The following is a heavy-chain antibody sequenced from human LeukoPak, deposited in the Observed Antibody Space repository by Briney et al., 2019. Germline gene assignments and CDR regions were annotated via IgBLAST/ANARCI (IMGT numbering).Heavy chain of an antibody. D-gene: IGHD5-18*01. CDR3: ARDLSGIAGYTYGRGIDY. Sequence: GGSLRLSCAASGFTFSSYGMHWVRQAPGKGLEWVAFIRYDGTNKYYADSVKGRFTISRDNAKTSLYLQMNSLRAEDTAVYYCARDLSGIAGYTYGRGIDYWGQGTLVTVSS. J-gene: IGHJ4*02. CDR1: GFTFSSYG. CDR2: IRYDGTNK. V-gene: IGHV3-30*02.